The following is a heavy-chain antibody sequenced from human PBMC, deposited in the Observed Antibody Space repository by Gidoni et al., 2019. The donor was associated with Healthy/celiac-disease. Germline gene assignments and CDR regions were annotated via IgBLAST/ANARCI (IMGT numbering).Heavy chain of an antibody. J-gene: IGHJ4*02. V-gene: IGHV4-34*01. D-gene: IGHD6-6*01. CDR2: INHSGST. Sequence: QVQLQQWGAGLLKPSETLSITCAVYGGSFSGYYWSWIRQPPGKGLEWIGEINHSGSTNYNPSLKSLVTISVDTSNNQFSRKLSSVTAADTAVYYCARVVTAARDFDYWGQGTLVTVSS. CDR1: GGSFSGYY. CDR3: ARVVTAARDFDY.